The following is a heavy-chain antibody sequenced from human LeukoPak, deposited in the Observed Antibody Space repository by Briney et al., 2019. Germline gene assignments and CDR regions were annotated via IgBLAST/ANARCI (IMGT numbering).Heavy chain of an antibody. CDR2: ISSSSSYI. J-gene: IGHJ4*02. V-gene: IGHV3-21*01. CDR1: GFTLSSYE. Sequence: GGSLRLSCAASGFTLSSYEMNWVRQAPGKGLEWVSSISSSSSYIYYADSVKGRFTISRDNAKNSLYLQMNSLRAEDTAVFYCATNDYGASDYWGQGTLVTVSS. D-gene: IGHD4-17*01. CDR3: ATNDYGASDY.